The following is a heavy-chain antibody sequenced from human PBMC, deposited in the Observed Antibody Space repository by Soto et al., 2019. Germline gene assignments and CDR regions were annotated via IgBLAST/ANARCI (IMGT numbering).Heavy chain of an antibody. CDR1: GGRFNTYV. J-gene: IGHJ6*03. V-gene: IGHV1-69*12. CDR3: ARGDSRGYYMDV. D-gene: IGHD3-10*01. CDR2: IIPVYRKT. Sequence: QAQLVQSGAEVRKPGSSVRVSCKSSGGRFNTYVITWVRQAPGQGLEWMGGIIPVYRKTIYAQHFEDRVTITADESTSTAYMEVSSLRSEDTAVYYCARGDSRGYYMDVWGQGTTVTVSS.